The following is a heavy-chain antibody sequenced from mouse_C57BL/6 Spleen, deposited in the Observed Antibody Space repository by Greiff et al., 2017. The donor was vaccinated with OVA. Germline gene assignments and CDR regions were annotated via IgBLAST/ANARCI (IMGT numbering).Heavy chain of an antibody. V-gene: IGHV1-82*01. CDR3: ASPGYYGSSYRYFDV. J-gene: IGHJ1*03. Sequence: QVQLQQSGPELVKPGASVKISCKASGYAFSSSWMNWVKQRPGKGLEWIGRIYPGDGDTNYNGKFKGKATLTADKSSSTAYMQLSSLTSEDSAVYFCASPGYYGSSYRYFDVWGTGTTVTVSS. CDR1: GYAFSSSW. CDR2: IYPGDGDT. D-gene: IGHD1-1*01.